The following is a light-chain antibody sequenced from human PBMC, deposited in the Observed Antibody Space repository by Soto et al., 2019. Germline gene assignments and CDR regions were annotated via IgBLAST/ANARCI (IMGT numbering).Light chain of an antibody. CDR1: QSVSSSY. V-gene: IGKV3-20*01. J-gene: IGKJ2*01. CDR2: GAS. CDR3: QLSGSLAPYT. Sequence: EIVLTQSPGTLSLSPGERATLSCRASQSVSSSYLAWYQQKPGQAPRLLIYGASNRATGIPGRCSGSGSGTDFTLAFSRLEPEEVAVYDWQLSGSLAPYTFGQGTKLVIK.